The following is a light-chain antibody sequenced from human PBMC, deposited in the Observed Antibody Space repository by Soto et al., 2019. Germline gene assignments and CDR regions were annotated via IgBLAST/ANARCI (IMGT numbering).Light chain of an antibody. CDR1: SSYIGAGYD. V-gene: IGLV1-40*01. Sequence: QSVLTQPPSVSGSPGQRVTISCTGSSSYIGAGYDVHWYQQLPGTAPKLIIYGNSNRPSGVPDRFSGSKSGTSASLAITGLQAEDEADYYCQSYDSSLSGSVFGGGTKLTVL. J-gene: IGLJ3*02. CDR2: GNS. CDR3: QSYDSSLSGSV.